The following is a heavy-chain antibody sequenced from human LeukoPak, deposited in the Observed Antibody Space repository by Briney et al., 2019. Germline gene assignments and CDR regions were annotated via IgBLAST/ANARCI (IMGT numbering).Heavy chain of an antibody. CDR2: IRGSGDNT. D-gene: IGHD6-19*01. V-gene: IGHV3-23*01. Sequence: GGSLRLSCAASGFTFASYAMSWVRQAPGKGLEWVSAIRGSGDNTYYADSVKGRFTISRDNAKNTLYLQMNSLRVEDTAVYYCVRDSPSGFFDLWGRGTLVTVSS. CDR3: VRDSPSGFFDL. CDR1: GFTFASYA. J-gene: IGHJ2*01.